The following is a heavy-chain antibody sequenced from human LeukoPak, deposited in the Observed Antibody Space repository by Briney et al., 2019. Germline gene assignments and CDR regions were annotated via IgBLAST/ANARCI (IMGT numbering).Heavy chain of an antibody. J-gene: IGHJ4*02. D-gene: IGHD6-6*01. Sequence: SVKVSFKASGGTFSSYAISWVRQAPGQGLEWMGRIIPIFGTANYAQKFQGRVTITTDESTSTAYMELSSLRSEDTAVYYCARENHYSSSSAETDYWGQGTLVTVSS. CDR2: IIPIFGTA. V-gene: IGHV1-69*05. CDR1: GGTFSSYA. CDR3: ARENHYSSSSAETDY.